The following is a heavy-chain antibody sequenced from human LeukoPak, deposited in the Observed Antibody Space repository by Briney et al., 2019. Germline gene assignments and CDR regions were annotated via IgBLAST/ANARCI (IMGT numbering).Heavy chain of an antibody. Sequence: SETLSLTCAVPGGSFSGYYWSWIRQPPGKGLEWIGEISHSGSTNYSPSLKSRVTISVDTSKNQFSLNLSSVTAADTAVYYCARALVRATMVWYFDLWGRGTLVTVSS. CDR2: ISHSGST. CDR1: GGSFSGYY. J-gene: IGHJ2*01. D-gene: IGHD5-12*01. CDR3: ARALVRATMVWYFDL. V-gene: IGHV4-34*01.